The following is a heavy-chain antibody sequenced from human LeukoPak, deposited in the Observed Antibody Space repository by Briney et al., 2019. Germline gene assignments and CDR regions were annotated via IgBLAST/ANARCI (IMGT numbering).Heavy chain of an antibody. V-gene: IGHV4-34*01. CDR2: INHSGST. J-gene: IGHJ4*02. CDR3: ARGRGDDSSGSVEY. D-gene: IGHD3-22*01. CDR1: GGSFSGYY. Sequence: SETLSLTCAVYGGSFSGYYWSWIRQPPGKGLVWIGEINHSGSTNYNPSLKSRVTISVETSKNQFSLKLSSVTAADTAVYYCARGRGDDSSGSVEYWGQGTLVTVSS.